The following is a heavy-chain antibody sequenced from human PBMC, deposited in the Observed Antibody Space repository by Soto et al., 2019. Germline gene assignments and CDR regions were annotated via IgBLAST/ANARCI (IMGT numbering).Heavy chain of an antibody. CDR3: AKENGYSSSWFEFDY. J-gene: IGHJ4*02. CDR1: GFTFSSYA. D-gene: IGHD6-13*01. V-gene: IGHV3-23*01. CDR2: ISGSGGST. Sequence: EVQLLESGGGLVQPGGSLRLSCAASGFTFSSYAMSWVRQAPGKGLEWVSAISGSGGSTYYADSVKGRFTISRDNSKNKLYLQMNSLRAEDTGVYFCAKENGYSSSWFEFDYWGQGTMVTVSS.